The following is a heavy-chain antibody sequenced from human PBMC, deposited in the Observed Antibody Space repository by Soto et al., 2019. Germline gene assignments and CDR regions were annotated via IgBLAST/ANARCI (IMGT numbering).Heavy chain of an antibody. CDR3: AKASMRNYYGSGSLYYFDY. D-gene: IGHD3-10*01. CDR2: ISYDGSNK. Sequence: GGSLRLSCAASGFTFSSYGMHWVRQAPGKGLEWVAVISYDGSNKYYADSVKGRFTISRDNSKNTLYLQMNSLRAEDTAVYYCAKASMRNYYGSGSLYYFDYWGQGTRVTVSS. CDR1: GFTFSSYG. J-gene: IGHJ4*02. V-gene: IGHV3-30*18.